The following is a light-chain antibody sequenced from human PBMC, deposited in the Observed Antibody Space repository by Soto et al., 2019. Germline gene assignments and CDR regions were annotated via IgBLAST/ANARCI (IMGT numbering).Light chain of an antibody. Sequence: QSALTQPPSASGSPGQSVTISCTGTSSDVGFYNYVSWYQQHPGKAPKLIISEVSKRPSGVPDRFSGSKSGNTASLTVSGLQAEDEDDYYCTSYGGSNNVLFGGGTKVTVL. J-gene: IGLJ3*02. V-gene: IGLV2-8*01. CDR3: TSYGGSNNVL. CDR1: SSDVGFYNY. CDR2: EVS.